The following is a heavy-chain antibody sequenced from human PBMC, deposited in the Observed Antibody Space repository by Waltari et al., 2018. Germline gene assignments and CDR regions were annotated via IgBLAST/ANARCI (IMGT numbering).Heavy chain of an antibody. D-gene: IGHD3-22*01. CDR2: IKSKTDGGTT. V-gene: IGHV3-15*01. J-gene: IGHJ4*02. Sequence: EVQLVESGGGLVQPGGSLRLSCAASGFTFSNAWMSWVRQAPGKGLEWVGRIKSKTDGGTTDYAAPVKGRFTISRDDSKNTLYLQMNSLKTEDTAVYYCTTDRFSAYYDSSGYYTSKVPSSYWGQGTLV. CDR1: GFTFSNAW. CDR3: TTDRFSAYYDSSGYYTSKVPSSY.